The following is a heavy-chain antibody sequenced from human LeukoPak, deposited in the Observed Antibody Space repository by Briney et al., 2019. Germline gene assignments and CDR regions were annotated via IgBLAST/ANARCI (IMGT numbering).Heavy chain of an antibody. Sequence: GGSLSLFCEAWGFTFSRYSMNWVRQAPGKGREWVSSISSGNSYIYYAESVKGRFTISRDNSKNTLYLQMNSLRAEDTAVYYCAKDRQAAFDYWGQGTLVTVSS. CDR1: GFTFSRYS. V-gene: IGHV3-21*04. CDR2: ISSGNSYI. J-gene: IGHJ4*02. CDR3: AKDRQAAFDY. D-gene: IGHD2-15*01.